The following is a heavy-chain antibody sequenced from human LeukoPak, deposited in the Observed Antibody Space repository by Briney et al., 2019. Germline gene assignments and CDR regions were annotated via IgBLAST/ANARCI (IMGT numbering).Heavy chain of an antibody. J-gene: IGHJ6*02. Sequence: GASVKVSCKASGGTFNSYTISWVRQAPGQGLEWMGRIIPILGIANYAQKFQGRVTITADKSTSTAYMELSSLRSEDTAVYYCARDPDTAMVTLDYYYGMDVWGQGTTVTVSS. V-gene: IGHV1-69*04. CDR1: GGTFNSYT. CDR2: IIPILGIA. D-gene: IGHD5-18*01. CDR3: ARDPDTAMVTLDYYYGMDV.